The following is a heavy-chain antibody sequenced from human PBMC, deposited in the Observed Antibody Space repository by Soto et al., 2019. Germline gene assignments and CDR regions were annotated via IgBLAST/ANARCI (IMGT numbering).Heavy chain of an antibody. J-gene: IGHJ4*02. D-gene: IGHD4-4*01. V-gene: IGHV1-18*01. CDR1: GYTFTRYG. Sequence: ASVKVSCKASGYTFTRYGISWVRQAPGRGLEWMGWISAYNGNTNYAQTLQGRVTMTTDTSTSTAYMELRSLRSDDTAGYYCARDNDSSPEKADSWGQGTLVTVSS. CDR3: ARDNDSSPEKADS. CDR2: ISAYNGNT.